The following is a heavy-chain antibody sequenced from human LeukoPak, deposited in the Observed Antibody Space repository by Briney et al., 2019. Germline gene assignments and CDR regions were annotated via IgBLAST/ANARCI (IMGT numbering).Heavy chain of an antibody. CDR3: ARGNYDSSRYYTEFAN. V-gene: IGHV4-4*07. D-gene: IGHD3-22*01. Sequence: PSETLSLTCTVSGGSISRYYCSWVRQPAGKGLEWIGRIYTSGSTNYNPSLKSRVTMSVDTSKNKFSLKVTSVTAADAAVYYCARGNYDSSRYYTEFANWGQGTLVTVSS. CDR2: IYTSGST. J-gene: IGHJ4*02. CDR1: GGSISRYY.